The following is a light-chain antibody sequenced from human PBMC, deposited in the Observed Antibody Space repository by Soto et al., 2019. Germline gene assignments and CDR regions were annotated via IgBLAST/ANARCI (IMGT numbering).Light chain of an antibody. V-gene: IGKV2-28*01. CDR3: MQALQTLPT. Sequence: DIVMTQSPLSLPVTPGEPASISCRSSQSLLHSNGYNYLDWYLQKPGQSPQLLIYLGSNRASGVPDRFSGSGSGTDFTLKISRVEAEDVGVYYCMQALQTLPTFGQGTRLDIK. J-gene: IGKJ5*01. CDR1: QSLLHSNGYNY. CDR2: LGS.